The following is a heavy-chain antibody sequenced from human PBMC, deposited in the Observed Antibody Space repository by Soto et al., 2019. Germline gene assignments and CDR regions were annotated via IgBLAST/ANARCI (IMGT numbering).Heavy chain of an antibody. CDR1: GGTFSSYA. V-gene: IGHV1-69*01. CDR2: IIPIFGTA. Sequence: QVQLVQSGAEVKKPGSSVKVSCKASGGTFSSYAISWVRQAPGQGLEWLGGIIPIFGTANYAQKFQGRVTITADESTSTAYMELSSLRSEDRAVYYCARDCSSTSCRNPFDYWGQGTLVTVSS. CDR3: ARDCSSTSCRNPFDY. D-gene: IGHD2-2*01. J-gene: IGHJ4*02.